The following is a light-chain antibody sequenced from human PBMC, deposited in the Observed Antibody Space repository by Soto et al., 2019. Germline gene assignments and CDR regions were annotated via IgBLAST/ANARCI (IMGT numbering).Light chain of an antibody. Sequence: DIQMTQSPSSLSASVGDRVTITCRASQSISTYLNWFQQKPGRAPKPLIYLTSTLQSGVPSRFSGSGSGTDFTLTISSLQPEDFATYYCQQSSTTPWTFGQGTKVDVK. J-gene: IGKJ1*01. CDR2: LTS. V-gene: IGKV1-39*01. CDR3: QQSSTTPWT. CDR1: QSISTY.